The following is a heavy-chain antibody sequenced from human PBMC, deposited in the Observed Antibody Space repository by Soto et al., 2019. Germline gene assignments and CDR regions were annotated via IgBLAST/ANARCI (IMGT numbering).Heavy chain of an antibody. CDR3: ARGVGLGYYYYHMDL. CDR1: GDSVTSFSDY. CDR2: IYYSGSA. J-gene: IGHJ6*03. V-gene: IGHV4-61*01. Sequence: SETLSLTCTVSGDSVTSFSDYWSWIRQPPGKGLEWIGYIYYSGSADYNPSLGSRVTISIDTSKNQFSLKLTSVTAADTAVYYCARGVGLGYYYYHMDLWGQGTTVTVSS. D-gene: IGHD3-10*01.